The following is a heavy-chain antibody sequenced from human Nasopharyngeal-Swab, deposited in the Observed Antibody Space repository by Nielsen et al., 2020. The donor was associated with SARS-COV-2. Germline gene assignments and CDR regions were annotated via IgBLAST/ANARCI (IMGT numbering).Heavy chain of an antibody. CDR1: GYTFTEFG. D-gene: IGHD2-2*01. Sequence: ASVKVSCKASGYTFTEFGISWVRQAPGQGLEWMGWISVHNGKTKYAQKLQGRVSMTTDTATSTVYMELRSLRSDDTALYYCGRVWCSNTNCYAGDHWGQGTLVTVSS. V-gene: IGHV1-18*01. J-gene: IGHJ4*02. CDR2: ISVHNGKT. CDR3: GRVWCSNTNCYAGDH.